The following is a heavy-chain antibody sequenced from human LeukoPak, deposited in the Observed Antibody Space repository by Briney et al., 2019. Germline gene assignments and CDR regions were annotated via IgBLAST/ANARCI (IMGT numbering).Heavy chain of an antibody. CDR3: ARATYSQVVPAAESYYYYGMDV. V-gene: IGHV1-46*01. CDR2: INPSGGST. J-gene: IGHJ6*02. Sequence: ASVKVSCKASGYTFTGYYMHWVRQAPGQGLEWMGIINPSGGSTSYAQKFQGRVAMTRDTSTSTVYMELSSLRSEDTAVYYCARATYSQVVPAAESYYYYGMDVWGQGTTVTVSS. CDR1: GYTFTGYY. D-gene: IGHD2-2*01.